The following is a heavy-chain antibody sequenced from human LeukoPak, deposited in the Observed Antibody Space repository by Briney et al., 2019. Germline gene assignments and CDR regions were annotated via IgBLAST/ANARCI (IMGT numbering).Heavy chain of an antibody. CDR1: GFTFRSSG. J-gene: IGHJ3*02. CDR2: IWYDGNEI. Sequence: GGSLRLSCAASGFTFRSSGMHWVRQTPGKGLEWVAFIWYDGNEIYYADSVKGRFTISRDNSRNTLYLQMNSLRPGDTAVYYCARGGKAAAADVLDIWGQGTMVTVSS. CDR3: ARGGKAAAADVLDI. D-gene: IGHD6-13*01. V-gene: IGHV3-33*01.